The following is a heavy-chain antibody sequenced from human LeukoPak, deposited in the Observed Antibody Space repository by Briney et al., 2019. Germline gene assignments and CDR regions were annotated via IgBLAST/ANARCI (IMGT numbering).Heavy chain of an antibody. Sequence: ASVNVSCKASGYTFTAYYMHWVRQAPGQGLEGMGWINPNSGDTNYAQKFQDRVTMTRDTSINTAYTELSRLRSDDTALYYCARDRSTGATAGTLYWFDPWGQGTLVTVSS. CDR2: INPNSGDT. D-gene: IGHD6-13*01. J-gene: IGHJ5*02. CDR3: ARDRSTGATAGTLYWFDP. V-gene: IGHV1-2*02. CDR1: GYTFTAYY.